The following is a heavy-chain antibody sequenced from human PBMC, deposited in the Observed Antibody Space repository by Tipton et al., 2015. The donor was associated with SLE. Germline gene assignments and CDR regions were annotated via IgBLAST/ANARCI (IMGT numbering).Heavy chain of an antibody. V-gene: IGHV4-59*01. CDR1: YGSINTFY. D-gene: IGHD3-9*01. J-gene: IGHJ6*02. Sequence: TLSLTCSVSYGSINTFYWSWIRKPPGKSLEWIGHVHYSGTTNYNPSVRSRVTISVDASKNQVSLKLTSVTAADTAIYYCARGPGTRYGMDVWGQGTTVTVSS. CDR3: ARGPGTRYGMDV. CDR2: VHYSGTT.